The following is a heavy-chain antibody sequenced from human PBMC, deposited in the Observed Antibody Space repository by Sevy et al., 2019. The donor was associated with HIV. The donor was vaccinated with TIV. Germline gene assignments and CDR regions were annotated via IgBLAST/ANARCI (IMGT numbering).Heavy chain of an antibody. Sequence: ASVKVSCKVSGYTLTKLSMHWVRQGPGKGLEWMGSFDPEDGETIYAQKFPGRVTMTEDTSTDTAHMELRSLKSEDTAVYYCATTKDYYESSGSPFDYWGQGTLVTVSS. V-gene: IGHV1-24*01. CDR2: FDPEDGET. CDR3: ATTKDYYESSGSPFDY. J-gene: IGHJ4*02. CDR1: GYTLTKLS. D-gene: IGHD3-22*01.